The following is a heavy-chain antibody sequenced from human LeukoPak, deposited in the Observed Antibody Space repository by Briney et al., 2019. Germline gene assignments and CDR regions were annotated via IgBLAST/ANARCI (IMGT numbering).Heavy chain of an antibody. J-gene: IGHJ3*02. CDR3: TTSFRIFGRDDAFDI. D-gene: IGHD3-9*01. Sequence: GGSLRLSCAASGFTFSNAWMSWVRQAPGKGLEWVGRIKSKTDGGTTDYAAPVKGRFTISRDDSKNTLYLQMNSLKTEDTAVYYCTTSFRIFGRDDAFDIWGQGTMVTVSS. V-gene: IGHV3-15*01. CDR2: IKSKTDGGTT. CDR1: GFTFSNAW.